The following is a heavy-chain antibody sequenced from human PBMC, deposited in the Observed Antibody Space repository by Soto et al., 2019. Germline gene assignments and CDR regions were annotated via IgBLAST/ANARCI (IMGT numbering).Heavy chain of an antibody. CDR1: GFMFNNSA. V-gene: IGHV3-23*01. Sequence: EVELLESGGGLVQPGGSLRLSCKASGFMFNNSAMTWVRQAPGQGLQWVASVSDNGGSRGGTYYADSVKGRCTISRDKSKNTLYLQLDSLTGAHTAVYYCARAKAVVIAALDIWGQGTMVTVSS. D-gene: IGHD2-21*01. CDR3: ARAKAVVIAALDI. J-gene: IGHJ3*02. CDR2: VSDNGGSRGGT.